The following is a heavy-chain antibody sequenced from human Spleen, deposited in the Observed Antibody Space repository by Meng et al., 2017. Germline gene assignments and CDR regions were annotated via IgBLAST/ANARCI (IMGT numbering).Heavy chain of an antibody. CDR1: GGTFNSYA. D-gene: IGHD4-17*01. Sequence: SVKVSCKASGGTFNSYAISWVRQAPGQGLEWMGGIIPIFGTASYAQKFQGRVTIMTDESTSTAYMELSSLRSEDTAVYYCARSLDYGDYSAYYYYALDVWGQGTTVTVSS. CDR2: IIPIFGTA. V-gene: IGHV1-69*05. J-gene: IGHJ6*02. CDR3: ARSLDYGDYSAYYYYALDV.